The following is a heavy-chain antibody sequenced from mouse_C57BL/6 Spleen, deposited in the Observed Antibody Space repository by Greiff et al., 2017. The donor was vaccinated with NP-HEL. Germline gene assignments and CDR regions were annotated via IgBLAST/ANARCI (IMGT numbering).Heavy chain of an antibody. D-gene: IGHD1-1*01. CDR3: ASEVGGSFAY. CDR2: IWGVGST. CDR1: GFSLTSYG. V-gene: IGHV2-6*01. J-gene: IGHJ3*01. Sequence: VNVVESGPGLVAPSQSLSITCTVSGFSLTSYGVDWVRQSPGKGLEWLGVIWGVGSTNYNSALKSRLSISKDNSKSQVFLKMNSLQTDDTAMYYCASEVGGSFAYWGQGTLVTVSA.